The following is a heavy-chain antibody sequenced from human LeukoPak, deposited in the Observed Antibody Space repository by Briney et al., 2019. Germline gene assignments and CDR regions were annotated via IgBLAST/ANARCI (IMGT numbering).Heavy chain of an antibody. J-gene: IGHJ4*02. Sequence: GGALRLSCAASGVTFDEYAMHWVRQAPGKGLEWGSGVSWNGARMEYADPLKGRFTISRDNAKSSLYLQMNSLRAQDTRLYNFAKALLGYNCPDYFDHWGEGTLVSVFS. D-gene: IGHD5-24*01. CDR2: VSWNGARM. CDR3: AKALLGYNCPDYFDH. V-gene: IGHV3-9*01. CDR1: GVTFDEYA.